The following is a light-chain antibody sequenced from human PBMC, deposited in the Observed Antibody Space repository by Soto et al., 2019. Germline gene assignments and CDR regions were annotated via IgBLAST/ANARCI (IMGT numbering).Light chain of an antibody. CDR1: QSVSSY. CDR2: DAS. V-gene: IGKV3-11*01. Sequence: EIVLTQSPATLSFSTGERATLSCRASQSVSSYLAWYQQKPGQAPRLLIYDASTRATGIPARFSGSGSGTDFTLTITSMEPEDFAVYYCQQRSNWPPTFGQGTKVDI. J-gene: IGKJ1*01. CDR3: QQRSNWPPT.